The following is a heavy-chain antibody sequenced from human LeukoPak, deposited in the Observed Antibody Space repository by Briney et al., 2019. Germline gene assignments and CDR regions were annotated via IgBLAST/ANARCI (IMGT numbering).Heavy chain of an antibody. V-gene: IGHV4-34*01. D-gene: IGHD4-17*01. J-gene: IGHJ4*02. CDR2: INHSGST. CDR1: GGSFSGYY. CDR3: ARAYGDNDY. Sequence: SETLSLTCAVYGGSFSGYYRSSIRQPPGKGLEWIGEINHSGSTNYNPSLKSRVTISVDTSKNQFSLKLSSVTAADTAVYYCARAYGDNDYWGQGTLITVSS.